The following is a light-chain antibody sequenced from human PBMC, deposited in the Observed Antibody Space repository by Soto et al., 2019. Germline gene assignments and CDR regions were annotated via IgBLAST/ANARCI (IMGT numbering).Light chain of an antibody. V-gene: IGKV1-5*01. CDR1: QSISNH. J-gene: IGKJ1*01. CDR3: QHYNSYSEA. Sequence: DIKMNQSPSSLSASVEDRVIITCRASQSISNHLNWYQQKPGKAPKLLIYDASALPRGVPSRFSGSGSGTKFTLTIASLQPDDFATYYCQHYNSYSEAFGQVSKVDIK. CDR2: DAS.